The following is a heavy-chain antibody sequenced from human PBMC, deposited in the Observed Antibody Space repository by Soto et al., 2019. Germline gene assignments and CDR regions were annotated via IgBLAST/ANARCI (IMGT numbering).Heavy chain of an antibody. J-gene: IGHJ4*02. CDR1: GYTLTELS. D-gene: IGHD3-22*01. CDR2: FDPEDGET. Sequence: ASVKVSCKVSGYTLTELSMHWVRQAPGKGLEWMGGFDPEDGETIYAQKFQGRVTMTEDTSTDTAYMELSSLRSEDTAMYYCATYYYDSSGYLSPHYWGQGTLVTVSS. CDR3: ATYYYDSSGYLSPHY. V-gene: IGHV1-24*01.